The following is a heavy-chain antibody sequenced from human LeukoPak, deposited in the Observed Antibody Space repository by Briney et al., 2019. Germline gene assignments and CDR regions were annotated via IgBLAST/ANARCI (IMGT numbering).Heavy chain of an antibody. CDR3: ARLRTYYDILTGYYKDY. Sequence: SETLSLTCTVSGGSISSSSYYWGWIRQPPGKGLEWIGSIYYSGSTYYNPSLKSRVTISVDTPKNQFSLKLSSVTAADTAVYYCARLRTYYDILTGYYKDYWGQGTLVTVSS. CDR2: IYYSGST. J-gene: IGHJ4*02. D-gene: IGHD3-9*01. V-gene: IGHV4-39*01. CDR1: GGSISSSSYY.